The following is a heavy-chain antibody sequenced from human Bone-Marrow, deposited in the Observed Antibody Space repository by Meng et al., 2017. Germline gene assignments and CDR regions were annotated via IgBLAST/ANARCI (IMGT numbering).Heavy chain of an antibody. V-gene: IGHV4-4*02. Sequence: VQLQEAGPGLVKPSGTLSLTCGVSGASVSSGYWWTWVRQPPGKGLEWIGEFHHSGTTNYNPSLRSRVTISVDTSKNQFSLRLTSVTAADTAVYYCAASPGWWRIDSWGQGTLVTASS. CDR1: GASVSSGYW. D-gene: IGHD6-19*01. CDR3: AASPGWWRIDS. CDR2: FHHSGTT. J-gene: IGHJ4*02.